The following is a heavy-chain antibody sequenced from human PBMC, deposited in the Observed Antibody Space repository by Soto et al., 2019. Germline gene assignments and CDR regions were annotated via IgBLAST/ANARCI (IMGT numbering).Heavy chain of an antibody. V-gene: IGHV3-21*01. CDR3: ARESEDLTSNFDY. CDR1: GFTFTRYS. CDR2: ISSTTNYI. J-gene: IGHJ4*01. Sequence: GGSLRFSCAASGFTFTRYSMNWVRQAPGKGLEWVSSISSTTNYIYYADSMKGRFTVSRDNAKNSVYLEMNSLSAEDTALYYCARESEDLTSNFDYWGHGTLVTVSS.